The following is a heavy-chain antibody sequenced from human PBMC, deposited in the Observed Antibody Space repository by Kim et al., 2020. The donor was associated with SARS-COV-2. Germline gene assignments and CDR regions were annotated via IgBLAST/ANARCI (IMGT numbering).Heavy chain of an antibody. V-gene: IGHV3-48*03. Sequence: GGSLRLSCAASGFTFSSYEMNWVRQAPGKGLEWVSYISSSGSTIYYADSVKGRFTISRDNAKNSLYLQMNSLRAEDTAVYYCARDVNRYGDYGYYGMDVWGQGTTVTVSS. CDR3: ARDVNRYGDYGYYGMDV. J-gene: IGHJ6*02. CDR2: ISSSGSTI. D-gene: IGHD4-17*01. CDR1: GFTFSSYE.